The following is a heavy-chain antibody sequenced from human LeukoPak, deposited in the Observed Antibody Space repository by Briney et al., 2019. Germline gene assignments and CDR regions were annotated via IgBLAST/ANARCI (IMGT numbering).Heavy chain of an antibody. D-gene: IGHD3-22*01. CDR1: GYIFTSYW. Sequence: GESLKISCKGSGYIFTSYWISWVRQMPGKGLEWMGRIDPSDSYTNYSPSFQGHVTISADKSISTAYLQWSSLKASDTAMYYCARQNYYDSSGYYYAPNLFDYWGQGTLVTVSS. CDR3: ARQNYYDSSGYYYAPNLFDY. V-gene: IGHV5-10-1*01. CDR2: IDPSDSYT. J-gene: IGHJ4*02.